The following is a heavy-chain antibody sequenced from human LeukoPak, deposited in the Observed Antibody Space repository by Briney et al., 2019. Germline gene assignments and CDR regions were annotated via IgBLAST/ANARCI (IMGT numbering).Heavy chain of an antibody. J-gene: IGHJ4*02. V-gene: IGHV4-34*01. CDR3: ASHTTVGKNDY. CDR2: INHSGST. Sequence: PSETLSLTCAVYGGSFSGYYWSWIRQPPGKGLEWIGEINHSGSTNYNPSPKSRVTISVDTSKNQFSLKLSSVTAADTAVYYCASHTTVGKNDYWGQGTLVTVSS. D-gene: IGHD4-17*01. CDR1: GGSFSGYY.